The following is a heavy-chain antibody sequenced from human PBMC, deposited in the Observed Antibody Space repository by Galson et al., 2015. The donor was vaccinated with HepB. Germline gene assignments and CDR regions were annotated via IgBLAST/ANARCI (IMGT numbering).Heavy chain of an antibody. V-gene: IGHV3-43D*03. CDR1: GFTFDDYA. D-gene: IGHD6-19*01. J-gene: IGHJ4*02. CDR2: ISWDGGST. Sequence: SLRLSCAASGFTFDDYAMHWVRQAPGKGLEWVSLISWDGGSTYYADSVKGRFTISRDNSKNSLYLQMNSLRAEDTALYYCAKGAPGTQSHSSGWYVGYWGQGTLVTVSS. CDR3: AKGAPGTQSHSSGWYVGY.